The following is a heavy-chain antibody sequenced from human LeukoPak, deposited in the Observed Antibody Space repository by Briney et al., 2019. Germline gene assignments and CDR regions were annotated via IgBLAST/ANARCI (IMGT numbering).Heavy chain of an antibody. Sequence: GGSLRLSCGASGFTFDDYAMHWVRQAPGKGLEWVSFISGDGDSTYYADSVKGRFTISRDNSKNSLYLQMNSLRTEDTALYYCVKVVSYYSYYTMDVWGQGTTVTVSS. D-gene: IGHD2-8*01. J-gene: IGHJ6*02. V-gene: IGHV3-43*02. CDR1: GFTFDDYA. CDR3: VKVVSYYSYYTMDV. CDR2: ISGDGDST.